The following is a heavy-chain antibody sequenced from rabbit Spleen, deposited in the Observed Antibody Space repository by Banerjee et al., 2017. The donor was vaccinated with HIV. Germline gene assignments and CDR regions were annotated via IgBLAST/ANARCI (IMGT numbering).Heavy chain of an antibody. D-gene: IGHD2-1*01. CDR1: GFSFSSSYY. Sequence: QSLEESGGDLVKPGASLTLTCTASGFSFSSSYYMSWVRQAPGKGLEWIGFINGGSSGSTYYASWAKGRFTISKTSSTTVTLQMTSLTAADTVTYFCARRDDNDGASMNLWGPGTLVTVS. CDR3: ARRDDNDGASMNL. V-gene: IGHV1S40*01. J-gene: IGHJ4*01. CDR2: INGGSSGST.